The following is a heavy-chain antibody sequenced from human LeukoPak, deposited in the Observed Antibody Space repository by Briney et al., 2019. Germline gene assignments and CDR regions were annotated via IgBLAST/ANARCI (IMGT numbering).Heavy chain of an antibody. CDR2: IDYSGST. CDR3: ARDLGLSGRTQTYSNYYYGMDV. V-gene: IGHV4-31*03. CDR1: GGSISSGGYY. D-gene: IGHD4-11*01. J-gene: IGHJ6*02. Sequence: SETLSLTCTVSGGSISSGGYYWSWIRQHPGKGLEWIGYIDYSGSTYYNPSLKSRVTISVDTSKNQFSLKLSSVTAADTAVYYCARDLGLSGRTQTYSNYYYGMDVWGQGTTVTVSS.